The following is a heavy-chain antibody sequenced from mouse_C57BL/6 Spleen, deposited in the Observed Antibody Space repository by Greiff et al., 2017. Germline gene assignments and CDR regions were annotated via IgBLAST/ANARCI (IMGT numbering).Heavy chain of an antibody. J-gene: IGHJ4*01. CDR1: GYTFTSYW. Sequence: QVQLQQSGAELVRPGSSVKLSCKASGYTFTSYWMHWVKQRPIQGLAWIGNIDPSDSETHYNQKFKDNATLTVAKSSSTAYMELRRLPSEDSAVDSWARRRDGGYAMDYWGQGTSVTVSS. V-gene: IGHV1-52*01. CDR3: ARRRDGGYAMDY. CDR2: IDPSDSET. D-gene: IGHD3-3*01.